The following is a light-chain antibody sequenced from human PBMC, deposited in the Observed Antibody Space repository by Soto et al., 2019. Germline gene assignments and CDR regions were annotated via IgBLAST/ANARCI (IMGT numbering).Light chain of an antibody. V-gene: IGKV1-9*01. CDR1: QGISSY. Sequence: IQLTQSPSFLSASVGDRVTITCRARQGISSYLAWYQQTPGKAPKLLIYAASTLQRGVPSRFSGSGSGTEFTLTISNLQPEDFATYYCQQFNNFLLTFGGGTKVEIK. CDR3: QQFNNFLLT. CDR2: AAS. J-gene: IGKJ4*01.